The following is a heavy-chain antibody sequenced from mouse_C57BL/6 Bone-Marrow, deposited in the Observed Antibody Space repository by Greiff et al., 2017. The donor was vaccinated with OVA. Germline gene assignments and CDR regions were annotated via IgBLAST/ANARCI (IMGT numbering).Heavy chain of an antibody. Sequence: EVKLMESGGGLVQPGGSLSLSCAASGFTFTDYYMSWVRQPPGKALEWLGFIRNTANGYTTEYSASVKGRFTISRDNSKSILYLQMNALRAEDSATDYCAGYYYGSSYHWYFDVWGTGTTVTVSS. CDR2: IRNTANGYTT. D-gene: IGHD1-1*01. V-gene: IGHV7-3*01. J-gene: IGHJ1*03. CDR1: GFTFTDYY. CDR3: AGYYYGSSYHWYFDV.